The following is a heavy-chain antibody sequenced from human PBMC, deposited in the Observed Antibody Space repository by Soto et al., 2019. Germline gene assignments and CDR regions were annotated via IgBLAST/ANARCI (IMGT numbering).Heavy chain of an antibody. CDR1: AGSVTIAGYA. D-gene: IGHD3-3*01. CDR2: TYHTGNA. Sequence: NRSQTMSLTSPVSAGSVTIAGYAWDWIQHPPGKALESICYTYHTGNAYPNPSLKSRVAISLTTSKNQFSLKMTSVTAADTALYYCASRPFCYYDLDVWGQGTTVTVSS. CDR3: ASRPFCYYDLDV. V-gene: IGHV4-30-2*01. J-gene: IGHJ6*02.